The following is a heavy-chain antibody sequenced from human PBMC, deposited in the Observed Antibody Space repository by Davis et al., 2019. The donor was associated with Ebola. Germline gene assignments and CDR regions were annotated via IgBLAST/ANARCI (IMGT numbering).Heavy chain of an antibody. V-gene: IGHV3-21*01. CDR3: VRDPALVVTGGGWFFGL. Sequence: GGSLRLSCAASGFTFSSNSMNWVRQAPGKGLEWVSFISSISNYIYYADSVKGRFTVSRDNAKNSLYLQMNSLRAEDTAVYYCVRDPALVVTGGGWFFGLWGRGTLVTVSS. D-gene: IGHD2-21*02. CDR2: ISSISNYI. CDR1: GFTFSSNS. J-gene: IGHJ2*01.